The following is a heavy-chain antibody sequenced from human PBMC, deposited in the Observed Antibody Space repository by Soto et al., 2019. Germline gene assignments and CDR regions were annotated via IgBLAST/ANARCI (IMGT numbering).Heavy chain of an antibody. CDR1: GGSISSSSYY. CDR3: ARITLELRLLFDY. CDR2: IYYSGST. Sequence: PSETLSLTCTVSGGSISSSSYYWGWIRQPPGKGLEWIGSIYYSGSTYYNPSLKSRVTISVDTSKNQFSLKLSSVTAADTAVYYCARITLELRLLFDYWGQGTLVTVSS. D-gene: IGHD1-7*01. V-gene: IGHV4-39*01. J-gene: IGHJ4*02.